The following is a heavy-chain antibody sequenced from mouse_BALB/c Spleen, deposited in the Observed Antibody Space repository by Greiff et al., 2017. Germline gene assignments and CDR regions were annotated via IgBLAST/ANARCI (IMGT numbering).Heavy chain of an antibody. CDR3: ARHGLGYAMDY. CDR1: GFTFSSYG. J-gene: IGHJ4*01. D-gene: IGHD3-1*01. Sequence: DVMLVESGGDLVKPGGSLKLSCAASGFTFSSYGMSWVRQTPDKRLEWVATISSGGSYTYYPDSVKGRFTISRDNAKNTLYLQMSSLKSEDTAMYYCARHGLGYAMDYWGQGTSVTVSS. V-gene: IGHV5-6*02. CDR2: ISSGGSYT.